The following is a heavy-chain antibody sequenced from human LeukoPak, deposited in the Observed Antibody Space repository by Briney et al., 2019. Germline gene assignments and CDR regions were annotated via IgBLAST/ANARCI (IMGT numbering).Heavy chain of an antibody. CDR3: AREREYDYVWGSYQLFDY. CDR2: IYTSGST. J-gene: IGHJ4*02. Sequence: SQTLSLTCTVSGGSISSGNYYWSWIRQPAGKGLEWIGRIYTSGSTNYNPPLKSRVTISVDTSKNQFSLKLSSVTAADTAVYYCAREREYDYVWGSYQLFDYWGQGTLVTVSS. D-gene: IGHD3-16*02. V-gene: IGHV4-61*02. CDR1: GGSISSGNYY.